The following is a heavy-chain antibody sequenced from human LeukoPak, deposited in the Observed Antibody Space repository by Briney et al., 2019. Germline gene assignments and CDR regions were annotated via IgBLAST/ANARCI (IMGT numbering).Heavy chain of an antibody. CDR1: GFTFSSYS. V-gene: IGHV3-21*04. CDR2: ISSSSSYI. CDR3: AKIVGVYFGAFDI. Sequence: GGSLRLSCAASGFTFSSYSMNWVRQAPGKGLEWVSSISSSSSYIYYADSVKGRFTISRDNAKNSLYLQMNSLRAEDTAVYYCAKIVGVYFGAFDIWGQGTMVTVSS. D-gene: IGHD1-26*01. J-gene: IGHJ3*02.